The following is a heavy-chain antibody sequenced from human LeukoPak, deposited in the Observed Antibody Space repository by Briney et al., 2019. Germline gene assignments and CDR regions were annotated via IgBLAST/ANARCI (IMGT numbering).Heavy chain of an antibody. CDR2: ISGSGGST. V-gene: IGHV3-23*01. CDR3: AKSTYYDSSVYYFDY. Sequence: PGGSLRLSCAASGFTFSSYAMSWVRQAPGKGLEWVSAISGSGGSTYYADSVKGRFTISRDNSKNTLYLQMNSLRAEDTAVYYCAKSTYYDSSVYYFDYWGQGTLVTVSS. D-gene: IGHD3-22*01. CDR1: GFTFSSYA. J-gene: IGHJ4*02.